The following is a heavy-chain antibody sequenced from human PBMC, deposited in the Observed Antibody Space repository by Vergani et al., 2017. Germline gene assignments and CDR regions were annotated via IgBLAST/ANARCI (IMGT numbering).Heavy chain of an antibody. CDR3: ARGDAPGWGAPAATGWFDP. Sequence: QGQLAQSGAEVKKPGSSVKVSCKASGGTFSSNSISWVRQAPGQGLEWMGRIIPIFGTTSYAQKFQGRVTILADESTSTAYMELSSLRSEDTAVYYCARGDAPGWGAPAATGWFDPWGQGTLVTVSS. CDR1: GGTFSSNS. CDR2: IIPIFGTT. J-gene: IGHJ5*02. D-gene: IGHD2-2*01. V-gene: IGHV1-69*13.